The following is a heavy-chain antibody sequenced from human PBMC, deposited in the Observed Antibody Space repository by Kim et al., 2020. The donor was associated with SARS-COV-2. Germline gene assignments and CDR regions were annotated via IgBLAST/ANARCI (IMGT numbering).Heavy chain of an antibody. Sequence: GGSLRLSCAASGFTFSTYWMNWVRQAPGKGLEWVANIKHDGSERYYVDSVEGRFTISRDNSNNALYLQMNSLRAEDTAVYYCTGGGLPGAQGALVTVSS. CDR3: TGGGLP. D-gene: IGHD2-15*01. CDR2: IKHDGSER. J-gene: IGHJ4*02. V-gene: IGHV3-7*01. CDR1: GFTFSTYW.